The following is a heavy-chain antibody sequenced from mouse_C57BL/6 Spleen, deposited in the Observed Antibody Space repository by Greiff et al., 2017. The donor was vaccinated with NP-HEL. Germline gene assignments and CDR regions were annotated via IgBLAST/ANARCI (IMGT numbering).Heavy chain of an antibody. CDR2: IYPRSGNT. CDR3: ARDYDGSSDGYFDV. J-gene: IGHJ1*03. Sequence: QVQLKQSGAELARPGASVKLSCKASGYTFTSYGISWVKQRTGQGLEWIGEIYPRSGNTYYNEKFKGKATLTSDKSSSPAYMELRSLTSEDSAVYFCARDYDGSSDGYFDVWGTGTTVTVSS. CDR1: GYTFTSYG. V-gene: IGHV1-81*01. D-gene: IGHD1-1*01.